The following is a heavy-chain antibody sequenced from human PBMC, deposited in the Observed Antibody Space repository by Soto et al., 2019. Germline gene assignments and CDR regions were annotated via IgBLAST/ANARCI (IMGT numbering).Heavy chain of an antibody. Sequence: SLSLSCAASGFTFDDYAMHWVRQAPGKGLEWVSGISWNSGSIGYADSVKGRFTISRDNAKNSLYLQMNSLRAEDTALYYCAKDTAPYYYYGMDVWGQGTTVTVSS. CDR3: AKDTAPYYYYGMDV. CDR1: GFTFDDYA. V-gene: IGHV3-9*01. CDR2: ISWNSGSI. J-gene: IGHJ6*02.